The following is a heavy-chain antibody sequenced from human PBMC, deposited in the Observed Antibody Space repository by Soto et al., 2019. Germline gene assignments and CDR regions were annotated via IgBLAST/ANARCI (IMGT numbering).Heavy chain of an antibody. CDR2: ISAYNGNT. J-gene: IGHJ4*02. CDR3: ARAPIDYYDFWSGFSDTH. Sequence: GASVKVSCKASGYTFTSYGISWVRQAPGQGLEWKGWISAYNGNTNYAQKLQGRVTMTTDTSTSTAYMELRSLRSDDTAVYYCARAPIDYYDFWSGFSDTHWGQGTLVTVSS. V-gene: IGHV1-18*01. CDR1: GYTFTSYG. D-gene: IGHD3-3*01.